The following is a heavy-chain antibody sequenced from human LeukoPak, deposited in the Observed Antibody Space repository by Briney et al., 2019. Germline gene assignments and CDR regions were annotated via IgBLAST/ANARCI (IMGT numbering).Heavy chain of an antibody. Sequence: PSETLSLTCAVYGGSFSGYYWSWIRQPPGKGLEWIGEINHSGSTYYNPSLKSRVTISVDTSKNQFSLKLSSVTAADTAVYYCARRLATQSKTWFYPWGQGALVTVSS. D-gene: IGHD6-25*01. J-gene: IGHJ5*02. CDR2: INHSGST. V-gene: IGHV4-34*01. CDR1: GGSFSGYY. CDR3: ARRLATQSKTWFYP.